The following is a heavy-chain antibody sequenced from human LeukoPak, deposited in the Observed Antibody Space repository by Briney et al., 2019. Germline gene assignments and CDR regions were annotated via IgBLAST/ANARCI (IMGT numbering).Heavy chain of an antibody. CDR1: GFTVSSNY. CDR3: AKGGPYYFDY. V-gene: IGHV3-23*01. Sequence: GGSLRLSCAASGFTVSSNYMSWVRQAPGKGLEWVSAISGSGGSTYYADSVKGRFTISRDNSKNTLYLQMNSLRAEDTAVYYCAKGGPYYFDYWGQGTLVTVSS. J-gene: IGHJ4*02. CDR2: ISGSGGST.